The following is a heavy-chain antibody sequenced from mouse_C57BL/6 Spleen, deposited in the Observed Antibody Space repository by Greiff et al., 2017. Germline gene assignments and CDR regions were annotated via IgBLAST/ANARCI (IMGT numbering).Heavy chain of an antibody. CDR3: ARSYYGSSYAMDY. CDR1: YFAFMASA. V-gene: IGHV1-49*01. Sequence: LVESGAELVRPGSSVKLSCKDSYFAFMASAMHWVKQRPGHGLEWIGSFTMSSDATEYSENFKGKATLTANTSSSTAYMELSSLTSEDSAIYYCARSYYGSSYAMDYWGQGTSVTVSS. D-gene: IGHD1-1*01. J-gene: IGHJ4*01. CDR2: FTMSSDAT.